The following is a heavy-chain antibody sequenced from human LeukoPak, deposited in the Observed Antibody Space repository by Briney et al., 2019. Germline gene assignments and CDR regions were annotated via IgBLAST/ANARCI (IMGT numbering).Heavy chain of an antibody. CDR2: IYYSGST. Sequence: SETLSLTCTVSGGSISSSSYYWGWIRQPPGKGLEWIGSIYYSGSTYYNPSLKSRVTISVDTSKNQFSLKLSSVTAADTAVYYCARDTPTYSSGSPSTMDVWGKGTTVTVSS. CDR1: GGSISSSSYY. D-gene: IGHD3-10*01. V-gene: IGHV4-39*07. J-gene: IGHJ6*04. CDR3: ARDTPTYSSGSPSTMDV.